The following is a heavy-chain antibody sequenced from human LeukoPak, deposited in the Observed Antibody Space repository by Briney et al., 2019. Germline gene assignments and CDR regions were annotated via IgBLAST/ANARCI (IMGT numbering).Heavy chain of an antibody. Sequence: GGSLRLSCAASGFTFSSYAMSWVRQAPGKGLEWVSAISRSGDNTYFADSVKGRFTISRDSSKNTLYLQMDSLRAEDTAVYYCAKDRTSSWSIVADAFDIWGRGAMVTVSS. V-gene: IGHV3-23*01. CDR1: GFTFSSYA. CDR2: ISRSGDNT. J-gene: IGHJ3*02. D-gene: IGHD2-2*01. CDR3: AKDRTSSWSIVADAFDI.